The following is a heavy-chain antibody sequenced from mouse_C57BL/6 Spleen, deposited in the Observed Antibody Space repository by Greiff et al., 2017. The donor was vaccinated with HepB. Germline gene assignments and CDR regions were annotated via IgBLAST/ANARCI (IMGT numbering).Heavy chain of an antibody. CDR2: IYPRSGNT. CDR3: ARDDYDYDGRYFDV. D-gene: IGHD2-4*01. J-gene: IGHJ1*03. CDR1: GYTFTSYG. V-gene: IGHV1-81*01. Sequence: VQLQQSGAELARPGASVKLSCKASGYTFTSYGISWVKQRTGQGLEWIGEIYPRSGNTYYNEKFKGKATLTADKSSSTAYMELRSLTSEDSAVYFCARDDYDYDGRYFDVWGTGTTVTVSS.